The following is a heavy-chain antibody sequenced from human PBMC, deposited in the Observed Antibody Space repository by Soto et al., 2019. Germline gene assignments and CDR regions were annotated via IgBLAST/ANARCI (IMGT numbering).Heavy chain of an antibody. D-gene: IGHD2-2*01. CDR3: ARSTLLGLNIVVVPAAMPDY. Sequence: SETLSLTCAVYGGSFSGYYWSWIRQPPGKGLEWIGEINHSGSTNYNPSLKSRVTISVDTSKNQFSLKLSSVTAADTAVYYCARSTLLGLNIVVVPAAMPDYWGQGTLVT. CDR1: GGSFSGYY. V-gene: IGHV4-34*01. CDR2: INHSGST. J-gene: IGHJ4*02.